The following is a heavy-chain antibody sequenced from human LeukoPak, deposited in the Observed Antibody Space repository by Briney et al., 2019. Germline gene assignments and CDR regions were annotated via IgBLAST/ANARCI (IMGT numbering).Heavy chain of an antibody. CDR3: AKDTGSGTYSYYSDY. Sequence: PGGSLRLSCAASGFTFDDYSMHWVRQAPRKGLEWVSLISWDGGSTYYADSVKGRFTISRDNSKNSLYLHMNSLRTEDTALYYCAKDTGSGTYSYYSDYWGQGTLVTVSS. CDR2: ISWDGGST. J-gene: IGHJ4*02. D-gene: IGHD1-26*01. V-gene: IGHV3-43*01. CDR1: GFTFDDYS.